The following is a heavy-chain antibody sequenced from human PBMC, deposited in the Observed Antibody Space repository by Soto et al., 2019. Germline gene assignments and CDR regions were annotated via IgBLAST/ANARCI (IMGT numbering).Heavy chain of an antibody. CDR2: VYSGGIT. V-gene: IGHV3-66*01. D-gene: IGHD2-2*01. CDR1: GLTVSANF. J-gene: IGHJ4*02. CDR3: ARVSCSSTSCYGIDY. Sequence: PGGSLRLSCAVSGLTVSANFMSWGRQAPGKGLEWVSVVYSGGITNYADSVKGRFTISRDNSKNTLYLQLNSLRAEDTAVYYCARVSCSSTSCYGIDYWGQGTPVTVSS.